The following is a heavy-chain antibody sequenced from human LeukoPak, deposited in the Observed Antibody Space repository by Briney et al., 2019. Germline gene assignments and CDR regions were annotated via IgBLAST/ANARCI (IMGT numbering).Heavy chain of an antibody. CDR1: GFTFSSHG. D-gene: IGHD1-26*01. CDR2: IRYDGSNK. Sequence: GGSLTLSCAASGFTFSSHGMHWVRQAPGKGLEWVAFIRYDGSNKYYADSVKGRFTISRVKSKNPLYLQLNNRRAEDSAVLYCAIQISGGSPPHYWGEGTLVTVSS. V-gene: IGHV3-30*02. CDR3: AIQISGGSPPHY. J-gene: IGHJ4*02.